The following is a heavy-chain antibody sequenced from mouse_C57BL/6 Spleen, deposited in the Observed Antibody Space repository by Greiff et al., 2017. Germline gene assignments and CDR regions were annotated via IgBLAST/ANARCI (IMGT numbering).Heavy chain of an antibody. V-gene: IGHV1-69*01. CDR3: AREGRGYLAWFAY. CDR1: GYTFTSYW. J-gene: IGHJ3*01. D-gene: IGHD2-2*01. Sequence: QVQLQQPGAELVMPGASVKLSCKASGYTFTSYWMHWVKQRPGQGLEWIGEIDPSDSYTNYNQKFKGKSTLTVDKSSSTAYMQLSSLTSEDSAVYYCAREGRGYLAWFAYWGQGTLVTVSA. CDR2: IDPSDSYT.